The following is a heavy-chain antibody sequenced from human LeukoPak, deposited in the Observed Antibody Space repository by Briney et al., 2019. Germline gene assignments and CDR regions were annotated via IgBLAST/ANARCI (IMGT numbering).Heavy chain of an antibody. J-gene: IGHJ6*03. CDR2: IYYSGST. CDR3: ARGGPYGDYASRVSLYYYYMDV. Sequence: TSETLSLTCTVSGGSISSGDYYWSWIRQPPGKGLEWIGYIYYSGSTYYNPSLKSRVTISVDTSKNQFSLKLSSVTAADTAVYYCARGGPYGDYASRVSLYYYYMDVWGKGTTVTVSS. CDR1: GGSISSGDYY. D-gene: IGHD4-17*01. V-gene: IGHV4-30-4*08.